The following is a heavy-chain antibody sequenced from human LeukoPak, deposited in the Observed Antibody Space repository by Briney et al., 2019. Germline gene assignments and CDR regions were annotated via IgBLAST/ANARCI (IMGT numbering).Heavy chain of an antibody. V-gene: IGHV3-74*01. J-gene: IGHJ2*01. Sequence: GGSLRLSCAASGFTFSSYWMHWVRQAPGKGLVWVSRIDSDGSSTIYAASVKGRFTVSRDNAKNTLYLQMNSLRAGDTAVYYCARRFDLWGRGTLVTVSS. CDR3: ARRFDL. CDR1: GFTFSSYW. CDR2: IDSDGSST.